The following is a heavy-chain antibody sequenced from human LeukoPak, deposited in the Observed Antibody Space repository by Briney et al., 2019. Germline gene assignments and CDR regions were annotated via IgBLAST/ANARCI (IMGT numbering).Heavy chain of an antibody. Sequence: SETLSLTCTVSGGSISSSSYYWGWIRQPPGKGLEWIGSIYYSGSTYYNPSLKSRVTISVDTSKNQFSLKLSSVTAADTAVYYCAIGGGTALFDYWGQGTLVTVSS. CDR1: GGSISSSSYY. D-gene: IGHD1-1*01. CDR3: AIGGGTALFDY. CDR2: IYYSGST. J-gene: IGHJ4*02. V-gene: IGHV4-39*07.